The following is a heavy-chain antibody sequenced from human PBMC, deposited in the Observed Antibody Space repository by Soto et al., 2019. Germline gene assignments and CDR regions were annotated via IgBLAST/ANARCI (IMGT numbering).Heavy chain of an antibody. V-gene: IGHV1-58*01. CDR2: IVVGIGNT. D-gene: IGHD6-13*01. CDR3: ALAAAGTVTTSYYYYYMDV. J-gene: IGHJ6*03. Sequence: GASVKVSCKASGFTFTSSAVQWVRQARGQRLEWIGWIVVGIGNTNYAQKFQERVTITRDKSTSTAYMELSSLRSEDTAVYYCALAAAGTVTTSYYYYYMDVWGKGTTVTVSS. CDR1: GFTFTSSA.